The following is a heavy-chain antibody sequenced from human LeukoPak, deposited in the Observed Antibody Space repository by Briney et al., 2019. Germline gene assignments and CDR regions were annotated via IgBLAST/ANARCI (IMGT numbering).Heavy chain of an antibody. CDR1: GYSISSGYY. Sequence: SETLSLTCTVSGYSISSGYYWSWIRQPAGKGLEWIGRTYTSGSTNYNPSLKSRVTMSVDTSKNQFSLKLSSVTAADTAVYYCAREHDYTYFDYWGQGTLVTVSS. CDR3: AREHDYTYFDY. D-gene: IGHD4-11*01. CDR2: TYTSGST. V-gene: IGHV4-4*07. J-gene: IGHJ4*02.